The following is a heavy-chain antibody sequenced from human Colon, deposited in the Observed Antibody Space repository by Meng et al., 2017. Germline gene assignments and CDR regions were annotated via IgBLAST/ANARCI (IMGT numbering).Heavy chain of an antibody. D-gene: IGHD3-16*02. Sequence: ASVKVSCKASGYTFSNYDINWVRQATGQGLEWVGWMNPNSGNTGYSQKFQGRVTMTRNLSINTAYMELGRLSSEDTAVYYCARTSYHDYWGQGTLVTVSS. V-gene: IGHV1-8*01. CDR1: GYTFSNYD. J-gene: IGHJ4*02. CDR2: MNPNSGNT. CDR3: ARTSYHDY.